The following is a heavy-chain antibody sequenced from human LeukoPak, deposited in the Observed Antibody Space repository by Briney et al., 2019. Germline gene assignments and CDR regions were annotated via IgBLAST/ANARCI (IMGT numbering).Heavy chain of an antibody. CDR1: GYTFTVYF. V-gene: IGHV1-2*02. CDR2: VNPNSDGT. D-gene: IGHD3-22*01. Sequence: ASVKVSCKASGYTFTVYFMHWVRQAPGQGLEWMGWVNPNSDGTNYAQKFQGRVTMTRDTSISTAYMELSRLRSDDTAVYYCARELNYDSSGYYFDYWGQGTLVTVSS. J-gene: IGHJ4*02. CDR3: ARELNYDSSGYYFDY.